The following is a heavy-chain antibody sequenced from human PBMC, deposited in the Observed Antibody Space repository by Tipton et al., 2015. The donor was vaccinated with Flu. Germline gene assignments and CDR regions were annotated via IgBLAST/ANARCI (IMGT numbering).Heavy chain of an antibody. CDR1: GGSISSYY. J-gene: IGHJ1*01. CDR3: ARERYSSGWLEYFQN. CDR2: IYTSGST. Sequence: TLSLTCTVSGGSISSYYWSWIRQPAGKGLEWIGRIYTSGSTNYNPSLKRRVTMSIDSSKNQLSLKMTSVTAADTALYFCARERYSSGWLEYFQNWGQGTLVTVSS. D-gene: IGHD6-19*01. V-gene: IGHV4-4*07.